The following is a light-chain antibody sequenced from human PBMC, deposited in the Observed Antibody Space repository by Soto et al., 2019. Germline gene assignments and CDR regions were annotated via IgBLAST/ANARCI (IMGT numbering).Light chain of an antibody. CDR1: QSVTSA. J-gene: IGKJ4*01. Sequence: EIVLTQSPATLSLSPGDRATLSCRASQSVTSALAWFQQKPGQAPRLLIYDVSRRATGIPARFSGSGSGTDFTLTINSLEPEDFAVYYCQQRSNWQGATFGGGTKVEIK. CDR2: DVS. CDR3: QQRSNWQGAT. V-gene: IGKV3-11*01.